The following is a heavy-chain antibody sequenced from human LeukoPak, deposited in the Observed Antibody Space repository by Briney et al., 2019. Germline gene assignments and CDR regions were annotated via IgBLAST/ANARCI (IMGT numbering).Heavy chain of an antibody. Sequence: GGSLRLSCAASGSAFSRSWIHWVRQAPGKGLVWVSHINNDASRTTYADSVRGRFTISRDNAKNTVSLQMNSLRAEDTAVYYCAGPTCLRGGYCSTNPWGQGTLVTVSS. J-gene: IGHJ5*02. V-gene: IGHV3-74*01. CDR1: GSAFSRSW. CDR3: AGPTCLRGGYCSTNP. D-gene: IGHD2-2*01. CDR2: INNDASRT.